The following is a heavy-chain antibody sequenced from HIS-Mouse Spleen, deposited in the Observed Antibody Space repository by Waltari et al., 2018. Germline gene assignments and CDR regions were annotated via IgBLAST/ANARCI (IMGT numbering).Heavy chain of an antibody. J-gene: IGHJ2*01. Sequence: QLQLQESGPGLVKPSETLSLTCTVSGGSISSSSYYWGWIRQPPGKGLGWIGSIYYSGHTYYTPSLKSRVTMSVDTAKNQFSLKLCSVTAADTAVYYCAREIPYSSSWYDWYFDLWGRGTLVTVSS. CDR1: GGSISSSSYY. CDR3: AREIPYSSSWYDWYFDL. CDR2: IYYSGHT. D-gene: IGHD6-13*01. V-gene: IGHV4-39*07.